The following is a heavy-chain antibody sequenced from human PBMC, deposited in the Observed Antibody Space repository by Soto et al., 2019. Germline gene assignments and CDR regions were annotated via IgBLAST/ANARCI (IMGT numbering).Heavy chain of an antibody. Sequence: EVQLVESGGGLVQPGGSLRLSCAASGFTFSDHDMDWVRQAPGKGLEWVGRTSKRANSFTTEYAASVKGRFTISRDESKTSLYLQMNSLKTEHTAVYYCARVGYDYVWGSYDYWGQGALVTVSS. CDR1: GFTFSDHD. J-gene: IGHJ4*02. V-gene: IGHV3-72*01. D-gene: IGHD3-16*01. CDR2: TSKRANSFTT. CDR3: ARVGYDYVWGSYDY.